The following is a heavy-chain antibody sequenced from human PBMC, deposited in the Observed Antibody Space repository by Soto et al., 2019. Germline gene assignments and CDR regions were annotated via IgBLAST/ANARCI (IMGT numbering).Heavy chain of an antibody. V-gene: IGHV3-73*01. D-gene: IGHD1-26*01. CDR2: IRNKANNYAT. J-gene: IGHJ4*02. Sequence: EVQLVDSGGGLVQPGGSLKLSCAASGFTFSPAAMHWVRQASGKGLEWVGVIRNKANNYATVYAASVKGRFTVSRDDSKNTAYLQMNSLKTEDTAVYYCTRQGGALDFDYWGQGTLVTVSS. CDR3: TRQGGALDFDY. CDR1: GFTFSPAA.